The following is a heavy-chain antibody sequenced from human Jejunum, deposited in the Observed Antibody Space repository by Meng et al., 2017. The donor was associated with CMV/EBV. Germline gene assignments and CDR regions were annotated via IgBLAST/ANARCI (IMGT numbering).Heavy chain of an antibody. CDR3: ATDTLDASSHWFDP. J-gene: IGHJ5*02. V-gene: IGHV4-30-4*08. Sequence: LQEQGPGRVHPPQPLPPLCTVAGGSISTGDDPGSWHRQPPGKGREWIGYIYSRGNPYYSPSLKCRVTRSRHTSKYQFPLRLTSVPVANPAGYSCATDTLDASSHWFDPWGQGTLVTVSS. CDR2: IYSRGNP. D-gene: IGHD2-15*01. CDR1: GGSISTGDDP.